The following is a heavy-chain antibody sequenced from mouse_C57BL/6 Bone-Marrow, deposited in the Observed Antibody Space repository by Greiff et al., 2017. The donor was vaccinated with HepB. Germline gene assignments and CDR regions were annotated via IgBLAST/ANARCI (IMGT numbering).Heavy chain of an antibody. V-gene: IGHV1-82*01. D-gene: IGHD1-3*01. Sequence: VQLQQSGPELVKPGASVKISCKASGYAFSSSWMNWVKQRPGKGLEWIGRIYPGDGDTNYNGKFKGKATLTADKSSSTAYMQLSSLTSEDSAVYFCARHFNSFFAYWGQGTLVTVSA. CDR3: ARHFNSFFAY. CDR2: IYPGDGDT. CDR1: GYAFSSSW. J-gene: IGHJ3*01.